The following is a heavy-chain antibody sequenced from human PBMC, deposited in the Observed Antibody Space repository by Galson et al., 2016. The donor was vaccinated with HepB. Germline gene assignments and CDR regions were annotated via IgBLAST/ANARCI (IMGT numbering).Heavy chain of an antibody. CDR3: AKDISSNIAPTYSDYHGMDV. D-gene: IGHD3-9*01. CDR2: VSWNSDEV. V-gene: IGHV3-9*01. CDR1: GFAFDDYA. J-gene: IGHJ6*04. Sequence: SLRLSCAVSGFAFDDYAMNWVRQAPGKGLEWVSGVSWNSDEVSYADSVRGRFTISRDNAKKSLYLQMSTLRPEDTALYYCAKDISSNIAPTYSDYHGMDVWGKGTTVTVSS.